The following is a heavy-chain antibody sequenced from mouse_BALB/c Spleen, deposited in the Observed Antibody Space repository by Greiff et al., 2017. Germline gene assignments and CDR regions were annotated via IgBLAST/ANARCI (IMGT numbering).Heavy chain of an antibody. CDR2: IDPENGNT. V-gene: IGHV14-1*02. D-gene: IGHD2-4*01. CDR1: GFNIKDYY. Sequence: VQLQQSGAELVRPGALVKLSCKASGFNIKDYYMHWVKQRPEQGLEWIGWIDPENGNTIYDPKFQGKATITADTSSNTAYLQLSSLTSEDTAVYYCARSGDYDEFAYWGQGTLVTVSA. J-gene: IGHJ3*01. CDR3: ARSGDYDEFAY.